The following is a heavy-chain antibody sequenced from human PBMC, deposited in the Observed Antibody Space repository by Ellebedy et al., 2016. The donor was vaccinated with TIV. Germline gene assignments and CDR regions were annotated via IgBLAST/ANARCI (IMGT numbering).Heavy chain of an antibody. J-gene: IGHJ4*02. CDR2: ISYDGSSN. Sequence: GESLKISCAASGFTFSNHAMHWVRQAPGKGLEWVAVISYDGSSNYYEDSVKGRFTISRDNSKNTMFLQVNTLRPEDTAVYYCARASSKTAHSNSDLPIDNWGQGTLVTVSS. D-gene: IGHD6-13*01. CDR3: ARASSKTAHSNSDLPIDN. CDR1: GFTFSNHA. V-gene: IGHV3-30-3*01.